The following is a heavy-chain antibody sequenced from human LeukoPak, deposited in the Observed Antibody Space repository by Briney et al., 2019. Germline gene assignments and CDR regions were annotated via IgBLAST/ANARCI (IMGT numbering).Heavy chain of an antibody. J-gene: IGHJ3*02. V-gene: IGHV3-21*04. CDR1: GFTFSSYS. D-gene: IGHD5/OR15-5a*01. CDR3: AREENGGVYDDGFDI. CDR2: ISSSSYI. Sequence: GGSLRLSCAASGFTFSSYSMNWVRQAPGKGLEWVSSISSSSYIYYADSVKGRFTISRDNAKNSLYLQMSSLRAEDTAVYYCAREENGGVYDDGFDIWGQGTMVTVSS.